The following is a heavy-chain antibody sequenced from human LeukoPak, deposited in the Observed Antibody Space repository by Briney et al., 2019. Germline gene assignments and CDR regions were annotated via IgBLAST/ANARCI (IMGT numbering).Heavy chain of an antibody. CDR2: VYHSGST. Sequence: SQTLSLTCTVSGYSIISDYYWAWIRPSPGKGLEWIGSVYHSGSTHYNPSLRSRVTMSVDTPKNQFSLKLSSVTAADTAVYYCARNTSGHSFEYWGQGTLVTVSS. CDR1: GYSIISDYY. CDR3: ARNTSGHSFEY. D-gene: IGHD6-19*01. V-gene: IGHV4-38-2*02. J-gene: IGHJ4*02.